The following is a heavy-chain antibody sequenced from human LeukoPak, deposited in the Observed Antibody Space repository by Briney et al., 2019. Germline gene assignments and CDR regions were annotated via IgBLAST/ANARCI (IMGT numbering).Heavy chain of an antibody. J-gene: IGHJ4*02. CDR1: GYTFTVYF. V-gene: IGHV1-2*02. CDR2: INPNSGGT. Sequence: VASVTVSCKASGYTFTVYFMHWVRQAPGQGLEWMGWINPNSGGTDYAQKFQGRVTMTRDTSISTAYMELSRLRSDDTAVYYCARELNYDSSGYYFDYWGQGTLVTVSS. D-gene: IGHD3-22*01. CDR3: ARELNYDSSGYYFDY.